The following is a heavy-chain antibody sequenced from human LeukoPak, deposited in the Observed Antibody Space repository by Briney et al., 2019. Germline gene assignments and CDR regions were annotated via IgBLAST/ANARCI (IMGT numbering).Heavy chain of an antibody. CDR2: IKQDGSEK. CDR1: GFTFSNYW. Sequence: GGSLRLSCVASGFTFSNYWMSWVRQAPGKGLEWVANIKQDGSEKFYVDSVKGRFTISRDNAENSLYLQINSLRAEDTAVYYCAGCISKNCDDAIDIWGHGTMVSVSS. CDR3: AGCISKNCDDAIDI. D-gene: IGHD2-2*01. V-gene: IGHV3-7*01. J-gene: IGHJ3*02.